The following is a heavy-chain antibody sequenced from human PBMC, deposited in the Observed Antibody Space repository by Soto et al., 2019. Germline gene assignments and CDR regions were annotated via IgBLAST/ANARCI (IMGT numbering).Heavy chain of an antibody. CDR3: ARCRRFRQFYFED. CDR2: ISSSSSTI. CDR1: GFTFSSYS. J-gene: IGHJ4*02. Sequence: GGSLRLSCAASGFTFSSYSMNWFRQAPGKGLEWVSYISSSSSTIYYADSVKGRFTISRDNAKNSLYLQMNSLRAEDTAVYYWARCRRFRQFYFEDSGPGTRVTVAS. D-gene: IGHD3-10*01. V-gene: IGHV3-48*01.